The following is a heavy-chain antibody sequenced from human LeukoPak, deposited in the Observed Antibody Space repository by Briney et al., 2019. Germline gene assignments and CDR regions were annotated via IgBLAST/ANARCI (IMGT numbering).Heavy chain of an antibody. J-gene: IGHJ5*02. D-gene: IGHD6-13*01. CDR3: ARLGIAAAGTRDWFDP. CDR2: IYYSGST. Sequence: SETLSLTCTVSGGSISSYYWSWIRQPPGKGLEWIGYIYYSGSTNYNPPLKSRVTISVDTSKNQFSLKLSSVTAADTAVYYCARLGIAAAGTRDWFDPWGQGTLITVSS. CDR1: GGSISSYY. V-gene: IGHV4-59*08.